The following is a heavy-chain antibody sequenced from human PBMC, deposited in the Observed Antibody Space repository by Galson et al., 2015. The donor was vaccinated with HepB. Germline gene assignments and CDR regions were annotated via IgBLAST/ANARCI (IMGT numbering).Heavy chain of an antibody. D-gene: IGHD3-10*01. J-gene: IGHJ4*02. Sequence: SLRLSCAASGFTFSSYGMHWVRQAPGKGLEWVAVISYDGSNKYYADSVKGRFTISRDNSKNTLYLQMNSLRAEDTAVYYCAKDRVYGEYYFDYWGQGTLVTVSS. CDR2: ISYDGSNK. CDR1: GFTFSSYG. V-gene: IGHV3-30*18. CDR3: AKDRVYGEYYFDY.